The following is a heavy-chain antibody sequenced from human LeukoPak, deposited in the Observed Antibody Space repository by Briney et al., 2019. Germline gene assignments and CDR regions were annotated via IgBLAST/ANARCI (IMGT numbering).Heavy chain of an antibody. CDR1: GFTFSSYS. CDR3: AKGGGYEAQYYYYYLDV. Sequence: GGSLRLSCAASGFTFSSYSMNWVRQAPGKGLEWVSYISSSSSTIYYGDSVKGRFTISRDNSKNTLYLQMKSLRAEDTAVYYCAKGGGYEAQYYYYYLDVWGKGTTVTISS. CDR2: ISSSSSTI. J-gene: IGHJ6*03. D-gene: IGHD5-12*01. V-gene: IGHV3-48*01.